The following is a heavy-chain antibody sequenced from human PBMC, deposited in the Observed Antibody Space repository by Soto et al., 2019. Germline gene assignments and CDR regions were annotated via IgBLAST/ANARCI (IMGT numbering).Heavy chain of an antibody. J-gene: IGHJ3*02. CDR1: GFTFSSYG. CDR3: ASQWFDAFDI. CDR2: IWYDGRNK. V-gene: IGHV3-33*01. D-gene: IGHD3-22*01. Sequence: QVQLVESGGGVVQPGRSLRLSCASSGFTFSSYGMHWVRQAPGKGLEWVAVIWYDGRNKYYADSVKGRFTNSRDNSKIRLYLQMSSLSGEDTGVYYCASQWFDAFDICGQGTMVTVSS.